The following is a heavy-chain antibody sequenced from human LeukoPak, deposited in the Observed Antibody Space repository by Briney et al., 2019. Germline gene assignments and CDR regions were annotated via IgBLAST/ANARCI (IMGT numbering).Heavy chain of an antibody. V-gene: IGHV3-21*01. D-gene: IGHD1-26*01. CDR1: GFTFSTYN. Sequence: GGSLRLSCAASGFTFSTYNMNWVRQAPGKGLEWLSSITSSSSYIYYAVSVKGRFTISRDNAKNSLYLQMNSLRDEDTAVYYCARDPYSGSYGDYYYYYMDVWGKGTTVTISS. J-gene: IGHJ6*03. CDR2: ITSSSSYI. CDR3: ARDPYSGSYGDYYYYYMDV.